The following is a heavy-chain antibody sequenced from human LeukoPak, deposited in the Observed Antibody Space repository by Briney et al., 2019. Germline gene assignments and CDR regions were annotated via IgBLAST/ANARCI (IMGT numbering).Heavy chain of an antibody. CDR3: AREGCSRGSCYHNWFDP. D-gene: IGHD2-15*01. J-gene: IGHJ5*02. CDR1: GFTFSSHW. V-gene: IGHV3-7*01. Sequence: PGGSLRLSCAASGFTFSSHWMSWVRQAPGKGLEWVANINQDGSEKYYVDSVKGRFTISRGNAKNSLYLQMNSLRAEDTAVYYCAREGCSRGSCYHNWFDPWGQGTLVTVSS. CDR2: INQDGSEK.